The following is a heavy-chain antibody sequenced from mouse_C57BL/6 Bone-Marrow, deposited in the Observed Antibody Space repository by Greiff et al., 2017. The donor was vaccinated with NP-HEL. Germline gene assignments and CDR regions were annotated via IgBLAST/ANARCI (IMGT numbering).Heavy chain of an antibody. J-gene: IGHJ2*01. CDR3: ALRDYDGYYFDY. CDR1: GFNIKDYY. CDR2: IDPEDGET. Sequence: EVQRVESGAELVKPGASVKLSCTASGFNIKDYYMHWVKQRTEQGLEWIGRIDPEDGETKYAPKFQGKATITADTSSNTAYLQLSSLTSEDTAVYYCALRDYDGYYFDYWGQGTTLTVSS. D-gene: IGHD2-4*01. V-gene: IGHV14-2*01.